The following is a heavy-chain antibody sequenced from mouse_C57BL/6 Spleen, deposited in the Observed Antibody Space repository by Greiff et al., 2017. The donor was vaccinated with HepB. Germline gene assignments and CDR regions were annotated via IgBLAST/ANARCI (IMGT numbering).Heavy chain of an antibody. J-gene: IGHJ4*01. Sequence: VQLQQSGAELVRPGASVTLSCKASGYTFTDYEMHWVKQTPVHGLEWIGAIDPETGGTAYNQKFKGKAILTADKSSSSAYMELRSLTSEDSAVYYCTRKGNDYGNYDAMDDWGQGTSVTVSS. V-gene: IGHV1-15*01. CDR2: IDPETGGT. D-gene: IGHD2-1*01. CDR1: GYTFTDYE. CDR3: TRKGNDYGNYDAMDD.